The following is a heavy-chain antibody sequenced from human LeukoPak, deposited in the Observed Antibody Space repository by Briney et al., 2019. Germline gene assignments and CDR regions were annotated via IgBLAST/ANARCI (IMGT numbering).Heavy chain of an antibody. Sequence: GGSLRLSCAASGFPFSSYGMHWVRQAPGKGLGGVAFIRYDGSNKYYADSVKGRFTISRDNAKNSLYLQMNSLRAEDTAVYYCARSPERWFGELFTYWGQGTLVTVSS. J-gene: IGHJ4*02. V-gene: IGHV3-30*02. CDR1: GFPFSSYG. D-gene: IGHD3-10*01. CDR3: ARSPERWFGELFTY. CDR2: IRYDGSNK.